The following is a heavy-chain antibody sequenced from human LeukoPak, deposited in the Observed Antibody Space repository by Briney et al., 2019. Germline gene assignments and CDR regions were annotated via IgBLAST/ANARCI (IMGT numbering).Heavy chain of an antibody. Sequence: PGGSLRLSCAASGFTVSSNYMSWVRQAPGKGLEWVSVIYSGGSTDYAAPVEGRFTISRDDSKNTLYLQMNSLKTEDTAVYYCTTIKWELLQDDYWGQGTLVTVSS. CDR1: GFTVSSNY. V-gene: IGHV3-66*01. CDR2: IYSGGST. J-gene: IGHJ4*02. CDR3: TTIKWELLQDDY. D-gene: IGHD1-26*01.